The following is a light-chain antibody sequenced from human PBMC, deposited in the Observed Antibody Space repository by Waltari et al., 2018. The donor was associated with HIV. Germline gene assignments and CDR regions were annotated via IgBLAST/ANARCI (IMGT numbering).Light chain of an antibody. CDR1: QSVGTY. J-gene: IGKJ4*01. CDR3: QQLRNWLT. V-gene: IGKV3-11*01. CDR2: DAS. Sequence: TVLTQPPPTLSLSPGERATLSCMASQSVGTYLSWYQQKPGQAPRLLIYDASKRDTGIPARFSGSGSETDFTLTISSLEPEDFAVYYCQQLRNWLTFGGGTKVEIK.